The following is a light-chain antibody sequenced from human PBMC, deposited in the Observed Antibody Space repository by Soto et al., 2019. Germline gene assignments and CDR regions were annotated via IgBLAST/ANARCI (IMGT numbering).Light chain of an antibody. CDR3: SSYTSSRTYV. CDR1: SSDVGCYNY. V-gene: IGLV2-14*01. Sequence: QSALTQPASVSGSPGQSITISCTGTSSDVGCYNYVSWYQQHPGKAPKLIIYDVSNRPSGVSNRFSGSKSGNTASLTISGLQAEDEADYYCSSYTSSRTYVFGTGTKLTVL. CDR2: DVS. J-gene: IGLJ1*01.